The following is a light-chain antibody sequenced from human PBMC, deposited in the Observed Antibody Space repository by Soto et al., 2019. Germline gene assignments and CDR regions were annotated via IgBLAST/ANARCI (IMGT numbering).Light chain of an antibody. CDR3: MIWHSTAVV. CDR1: SGINVGTYR. CDR2: YKSDSDK. Sequence: QLVLTQPSSLSASPGASASLTCTLRSGINVGTYRIFWYQQKPGSPPQYLLRYKSDSDKQQGSGVPSRFSGSKDASANAGILLISGLQSEDEADYYCMIWHSTAVVFGGGTKVTVL. J-gene: IGLJ2*01. V-gene: IGLV5-45*03.